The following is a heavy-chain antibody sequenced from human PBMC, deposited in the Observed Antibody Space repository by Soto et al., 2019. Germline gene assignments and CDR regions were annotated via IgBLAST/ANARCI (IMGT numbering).Heavy chain of an antibody. D-gene: IGHD3-16*01. CDR1: GGSISSSSYY. J-gene: IGHJ5*02. CDR3: ARHEVFGNWFDP. V-gene: IGHV4-39*01. CDR2: IYYSGST. Sequence: QLQLQESGPGLVKPSETLSLTCTVSGGSISSSSYYWGWIRQPPGKGLEWIGSIYYSGSTYYNPSLKSRVTISVDTSKNPFSLKLSSVTAADPAVYYCARHEVFGNWFDPWGQGTLVTVSS.